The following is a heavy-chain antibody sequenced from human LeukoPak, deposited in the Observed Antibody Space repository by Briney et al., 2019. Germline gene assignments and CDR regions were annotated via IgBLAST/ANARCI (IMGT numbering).Heavy chain of an antibody. CDR2: INPSGGST. D-gene: IGHD3-3*01. Sequence: SVKVSCKASGYTFTSYYMHWVRQAPGQGLEWMGIINPSGGSTSYAQKFQGRVTMTRDTSTSTVYMELSSLRSEDTAVYYCAREPSGYDTPDAFDIWGQGTMVTVSS. CDR3: AREPSGYDTPDAFDI. V-gene: IGHV1-46*01. J-gene: IGHJ3*02. CDR1: GYTFTSYY.